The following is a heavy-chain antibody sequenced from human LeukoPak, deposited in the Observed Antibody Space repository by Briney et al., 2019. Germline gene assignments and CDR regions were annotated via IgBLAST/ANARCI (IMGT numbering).Heavy chain of an antibody. CDR3: VRDPEAAAALYFYYDMDI. V-gene: IGHV3-30*03. D-gene: IGHD6-13*01. CDR2: ISYDGYTK. CDR1: GFIFSSYG. Sequence: GGSLRLSCAASGFIFSSYGMHWVRQAPGKGLEWVTLISYDGYTKYYADSVKGRFTISRDNSNNRLYLQMDSLRTEDTAVYYCVRDPEAAAALYFYYDMDIWGQGTTVTVSS. J-gene: IGHJ6*02.